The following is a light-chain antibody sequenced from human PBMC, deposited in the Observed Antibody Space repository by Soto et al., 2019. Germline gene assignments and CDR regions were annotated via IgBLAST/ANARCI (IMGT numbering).Light chain of an antibody. CDR2: GAS. CDR1: QTILSN. CDR3: QQYSSSRT. Sequence: EIVLTQSPATLSVSPGERVTLSCRASQTILSNLAWYQQKPGQAPRLLIYGASTRATGIPARFSGSGSGTDFTLTITRLEPEDFAMYYCQQYSSSRTFGQGTKVDNK. J-gene: IGKJ1*01. V-gene: IGKV3-20*01.